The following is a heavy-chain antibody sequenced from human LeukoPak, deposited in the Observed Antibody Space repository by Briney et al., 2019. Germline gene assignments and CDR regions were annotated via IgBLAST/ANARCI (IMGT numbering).Heavy chain of an antibody. J-gene: IGHJ5*02. CDR2: IIPIFATA. Sequence: SVKVSCKASGGTFSSYAISWVRQAPGQGLEWMGGIIPIFATANYAQKFQGRVTITTDESTSTAYMELSSLRSEDTAVYYCARAVANNNWFDPWGQGTLVTVSS. CDR3: ARAVANNNWFDP. D-gene: IGHD5-12*01. V-gene: IGHV1-69*05. CDR1: GGTFSSYA.